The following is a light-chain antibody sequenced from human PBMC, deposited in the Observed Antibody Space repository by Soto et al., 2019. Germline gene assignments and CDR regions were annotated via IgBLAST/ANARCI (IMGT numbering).Light chain of an antibody. CDR2: SND. J-gene: IGLJ3*02. V-gene: IGLV1-44*01. CDR3: AAWADGLSGCV. Sequence: QSVVTQPPSASGTPGQRVNISCSGSNSNIGSNPVNWYTHVPGTAHKLLIYSNDQRPAGVPDRFSCSKSSTSASLAISGLQSEYENMYDCAAWADGLSGCVFGGGTKLTVL. CDR1: NSNIGSNP.